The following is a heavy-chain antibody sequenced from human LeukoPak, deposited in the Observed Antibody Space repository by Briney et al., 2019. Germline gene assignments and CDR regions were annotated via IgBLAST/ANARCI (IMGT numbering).Heavy chain of an antibody. J-gene: IGHJ5*02. Sequence: SVKVSCKASGGTFSSYAISWVRQAPGQGLEWMGGIIPIFGTANYAQKFQGRVTITADESTSTAYMELSSLRSEDTAVYYCARVGDAPIQLWLQGWFDPWGQGTLVTVSS. CDR3: ARVGDAPIQLWLQGWFDP. V-gene: IGHV1-69*13. CDR2: IIPIFGTA. D-gene: IGHD5-18*01. CDR1: GGTFSSYA.